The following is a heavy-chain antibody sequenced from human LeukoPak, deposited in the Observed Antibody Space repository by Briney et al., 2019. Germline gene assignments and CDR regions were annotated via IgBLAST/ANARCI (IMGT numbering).Heavy chain of an antibody. J-gene: IGHJ4*02. CDR2: IMSVFETP. CDR3: ASLVTSGSGSA. V-gene: IGHV1-69*01. Sequence: SVKVSCKASGRICINYSVTWVRQAPGQGLEWMGGIMSVFETPTYAQRFQGRVTITADESTRTHLMELHRLTSEDTAVYYCASLVTSGSGSAWGQGTLVTVSS. CDR1: GRICINYS. D-gene: IGHD3-10*01.